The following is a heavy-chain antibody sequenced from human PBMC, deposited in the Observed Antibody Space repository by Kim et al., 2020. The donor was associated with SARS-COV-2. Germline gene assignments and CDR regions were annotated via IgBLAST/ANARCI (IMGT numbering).Heavy chain of an antibody. CDR1: GFTFSSYG. CDR2: ISYHGSNK. D-gene: IGHD2-21*01. J-gene: IGHJ4*01. V-gene: IGHV3-30*03. CDR3: ARKRGGEVVIPGYFDY. Sequence: GGSLRLSCAASGFTFSSYGMHWVRQAPGKGLEWVAVISYHGSNKYYADSVKGRFTISRDNSKNTLYLQMNSLRPEDTAVYHCARKRGGEVVIPGYFDYWGQGTLVTVSS.